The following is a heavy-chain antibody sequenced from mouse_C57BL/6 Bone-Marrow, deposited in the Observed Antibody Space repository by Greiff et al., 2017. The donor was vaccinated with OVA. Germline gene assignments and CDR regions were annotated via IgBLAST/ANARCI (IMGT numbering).Heavy chain of an antibody. CDR2: IYPRSGNT. V-gene: IGHV1-81*01. CDR3: ARSLTTVPYWYFDV. J-gene: IGHJ1*03. D-gene: IGHD1-1*01. Sequence: QVQLKESGAELPRPGASVKLSCKASGYTFTSYGISWVKQRTGQGLEWIGEIYPRSGNTYYNEKFKGKATLTADKSSSTAYMELRSLTSEDSAVYFCARSLTTVPYWYFDVWGTGTTVTVSS. CDR1: GYTFTSYG.